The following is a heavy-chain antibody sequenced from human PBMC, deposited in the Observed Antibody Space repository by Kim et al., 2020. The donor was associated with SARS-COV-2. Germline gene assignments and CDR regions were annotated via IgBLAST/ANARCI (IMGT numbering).Heavy chain of an antibody. CDR3: ARITYYYGSGTYPVSKFDF. CDR2: IYYSGST. J-gene: IGHJ4*02. V-gene: IGHV4-4*02. D-gene: IGHD3-10*01. Sequence: SETLSHTCAVSGVSISTSHWWSWVRQPPGKGLEWIGEIYYSGSTNYNPSFKSRVTISVEKSKNQFFLKLGAVTASDTAVYYCARITYYYGSGTYPVSKFDFWGQGTLVTVSS. CDR1: GVSISTSHW.